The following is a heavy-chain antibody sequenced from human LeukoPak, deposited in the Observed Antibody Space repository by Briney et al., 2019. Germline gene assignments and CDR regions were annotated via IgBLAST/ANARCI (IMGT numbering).Heavy chain of an antibody. CDR1: GFTFSNAW. CDR2: IKEDGSET. J-gene: IGHJ4*02. Sequence: GGSLRLSCAASGFTFSNAWMSWVRQAPGKGLEWVANIKEDGSETYYADSLKGRFTISRDNARNSLYLQMHSLRVEDTAVYYCVRDGSGSAEFDHWGQGTLVTVSS. D-gene: IGHD3-10*01. CDR3: VRDGSGSAEFDH. V-gene: IGHV3-7*01.